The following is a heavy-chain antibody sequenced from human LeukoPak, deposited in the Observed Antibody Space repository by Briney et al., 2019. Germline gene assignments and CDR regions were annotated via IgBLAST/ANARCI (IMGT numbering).Heavy chain of an antibody. CDR2: ISGDGGNI. CDR1: GFTFDDYA. Sequence: GGSLRLSCAASGFTFDDYAMHWVRQTPGKGLEWVSLISGDGGNIYYADSVKGRFTISRDNSKNSLYLQMNSLRTEDTALYYCAKDRVGGYSYNNWFDPWGQGTLVTVSS. CDR3: AKDRVGGYSYNNWFDP. J-gene: IGHJ5*02. D-gene: IGHD5-18*01. V-gene: IGHV3-43*02.